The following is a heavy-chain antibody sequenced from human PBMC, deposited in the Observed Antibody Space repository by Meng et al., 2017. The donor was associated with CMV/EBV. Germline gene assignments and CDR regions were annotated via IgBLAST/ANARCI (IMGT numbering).Heavy chain of an antibody. CDR2: IKSKTDGGTT. CDR3: TTDTVTTVTTSPMWYYYYYYGMDV. CDR1: GFTFSNAW. V-gene: IGHV3-15*01. Sequence: GESLKIFCAASGFTFSNAWMSWVRQAPGKGLEWVGRIKSKTDGGTTDYAAPVKGRFTISRDDSKNTLYLQMNSLKTEDTAVYYCTTDTVTTVTTSPMWYYYYYYGMDVWGQGTTVTVSS. J-gene: IGHJ6*02. D-gene: IGHD4-11*01.